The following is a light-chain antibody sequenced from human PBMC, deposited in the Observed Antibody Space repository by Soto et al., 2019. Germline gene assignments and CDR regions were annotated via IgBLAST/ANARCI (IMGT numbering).Light chain of an antibody. CDR3: FLTYDGGRV. J-gene: IGLJ2*01. V-gene: IGLV7-46*01. CDR1: TGAVTSGHR. CDR2: DTS. Sequence: QAVVTQEPSLTVSPGGTVTLTCGSSTGAVTSGHRPYWFQQKPGQAPITLISDTSDTHSWTPARFSGSLLGDKAALTLSGAQPEDEADYYCFLTYDGGRVFGGGTKLTVL.